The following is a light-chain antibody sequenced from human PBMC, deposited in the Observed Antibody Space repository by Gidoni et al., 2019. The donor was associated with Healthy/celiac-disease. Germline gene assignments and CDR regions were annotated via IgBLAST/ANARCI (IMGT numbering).Light chain of an antibody. Sequence: EIVLTQSPGTLSLSPGERATLSCRASQSASSSYLAWYQQKPGQAPRLLIYGASSRATGIPDRFSGSGSGTDFTLTISRLEPEDFAVYYCRQYGSTMWTFGQGTKVEIK. CDR2: GAS. J-gene: IGKJ1*01. CDR3: RQYGSTMWT. V-gene: IGKV3-20*01. CDR1: QSASSSY.